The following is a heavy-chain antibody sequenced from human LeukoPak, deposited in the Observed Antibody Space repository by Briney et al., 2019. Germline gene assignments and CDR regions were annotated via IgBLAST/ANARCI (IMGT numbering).Heavy chain of an antibody. D-gene: IGHD3-9*01. CDR2: IKQDGSEK. CDR3: ARFDRYYYYMDV. V-gene: IGHV3-7*01. Sequence: GGSLRLSCAASGFTFDDYAMHWVRQAPGKGLEWVANIKQDGSEKYYVDSVKGRFTISRDNAKNSLYLQMNSLRAEDTAVYYCARFDRYYYYMDVWGKGTTVTISS. CDR1: GFTFDDYA. J-gene: IGHJ6*03.